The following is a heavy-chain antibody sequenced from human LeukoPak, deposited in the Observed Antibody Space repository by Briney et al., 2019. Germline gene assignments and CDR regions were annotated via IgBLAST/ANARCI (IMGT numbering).Heavy chain of an antibody. CDR3: ARISSAYYSTFDY. J-gene: IGHJ4*02. CDR1: GFTFDDYA. Sequence: GRSLTLSCAASGFTFDDYAMHWVRQAPGKGLEWVSGISWNSGTMGYADSVKGRFTISRDNAKNSLYLQMNSLRAEDTALYYCARISSAYYSTFDYWGQGTLVTVSS. D-gene: IGHD3-22*01. V-gene: IGHV3-9*01. CDR2: ISWNSGTM.